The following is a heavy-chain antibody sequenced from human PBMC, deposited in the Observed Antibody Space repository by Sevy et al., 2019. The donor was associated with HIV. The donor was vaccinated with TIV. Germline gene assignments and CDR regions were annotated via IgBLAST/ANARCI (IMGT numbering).Heavy chain of an antibody. CDR1: GFTFSNAW. V-gene: IGHV3-15*01. Sequence: GGSLRLSCAASGFTFSNAWMSWVRQAPGKGLEWVGRIKSKTDGGTTDYAAPVKGRFTISRDDSKNTLYLQMNSLKTGDTAVYYCTTADIVVVPAAIAPKYYYYGMDVWGQGTTVTVSS. D-gene: IGHD2-2*02. J-gene: IGHJ6*02. CDR2: IKSKTDGGTT. CDR3: TTADIVVVPAAIAPKYYYYGMDV.